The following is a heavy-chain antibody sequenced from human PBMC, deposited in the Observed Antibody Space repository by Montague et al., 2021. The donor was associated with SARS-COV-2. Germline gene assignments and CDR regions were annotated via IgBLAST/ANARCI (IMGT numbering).Heavy chain of an antibody. CDR3: ARGVSYYEFWSGYDYGMDV. CDR2: IYYSGST. J-gene: IGHJ6*02. D-gene: IGHD3-3*01. CDR1: GGSISSYY. Sequence: SETLSLTCTVSGGSISSYYWSWIRQPPGKGLEWIGYIYYSGSTSYNPSLKSRVTISVDTSKNQFSLKLSSVTAADTAVYYCARGVSYYEFWSGYDYGMDVWGQGTTVTVSS. V-gene: IGHV4-59*01.